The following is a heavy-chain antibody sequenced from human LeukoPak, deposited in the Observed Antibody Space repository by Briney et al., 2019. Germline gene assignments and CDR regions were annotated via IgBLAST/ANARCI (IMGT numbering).Heavy chain of an antibody. D-gene: IGHD4-17*01. Sequence: GGSLRLSCAASGFTFSSYSMSWVRQAPGKGLEWVSYISSSSSTIYYADSVKGRFTISRDNAKNSLYLQMNSLRAEDTAVYYCAKGQFYGGNDGELDYWGQGTLVTVSS. V-gene: IGHV3-48*01. CDR3: AKGQFYGGNDGELDY. CDR2: ISSSSSTI. CDR1: GFTFSSYS. J-gene: IGHJ4*02.